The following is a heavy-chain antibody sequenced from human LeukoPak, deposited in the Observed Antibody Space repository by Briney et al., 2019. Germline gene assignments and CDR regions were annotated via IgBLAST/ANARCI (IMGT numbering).Heavy chain of an antibody. CDR3: AREEYGSSYGYAFDN. V-gene: IGHV3-53*01. CDR1: GFTVSSNY. J-gene: IGHJ4*02. Sequence: PGGSLRLSCAASGFTVSSNYMSWVRQAPGKGLEWVSVIYSGGSTYYADSVKGRFTISRDNSKNTLYLQMSSLRAEHTAVYYCAREEYGSSYGYAFDNWGQGTLFTVSS. D-gene: IGHD5-18*01. CDR2: IYSGGST.